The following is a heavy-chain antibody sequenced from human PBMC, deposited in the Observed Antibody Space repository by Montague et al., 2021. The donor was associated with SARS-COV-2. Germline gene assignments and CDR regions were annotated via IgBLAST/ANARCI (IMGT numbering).Heavy chain of an antibody. CDR2: INHSGST. CDR1: GGSFSGYY. Sequence: SETLSLTCAVYGGSFSGYYWSWIRQPPGKGLEWIGEINHSGSTNYNPSLKSRVTISVDTSKNQFSLKLSSVTAADTAVYYCARFPDYYGSGSYPIDAFDXWGQGTMVTVSS. V-gene: IGHV4-34*01. J-gene: IGHJ3*02. D-gene: IGHD3-10*01. CDR3: ARFPDYYGSGSYPIDAFDX.